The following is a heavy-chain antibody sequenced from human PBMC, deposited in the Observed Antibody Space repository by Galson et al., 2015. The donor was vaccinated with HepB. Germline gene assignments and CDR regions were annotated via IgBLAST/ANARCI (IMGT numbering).Heavy chain of an antibody. CDR1: GYTFTSYA. Sequence: SVKVSCKASGYTFTSYAMHWVRQAPGQRLEWIGWINAGDGITKYSQKFQGRVTITRDTSASTAYMELSSLRSEDTAVYYCARWTSTFNPAWGYSYAYYYGMDVWGQGTTVTVSS. D-gene: IGHD5-18*01. J-gene: IGHJ6*02. CDR3: ARWTSTFNPAWGYSYAYYYGMDV. V-gene: IGHV1-3*01. CDR2: INAGDGIT.